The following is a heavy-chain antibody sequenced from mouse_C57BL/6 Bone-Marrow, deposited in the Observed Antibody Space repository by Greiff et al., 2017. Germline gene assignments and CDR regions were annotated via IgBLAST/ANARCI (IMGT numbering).Heavy chain of an antibody. CDR2: INPGSGGT. J-gene: IGHJ2*01. Sequence: VKLLASGAELVRPGTSVKVSCKASGYAFTNYLIEWVKQRPGQGLEWIGVINPGSGGTNYNEKFKGKATLTVDTSSSTAYMQLSSLTSEDSAVYYCARSDYYGSSYDFDYWGQGTTLTVSS. D-gene: IGHD1-1*01. CDR1: GYAFTNYL. CDR3: ARSDYYGSSYDFDY. V-gene: IGHV1-54*01.